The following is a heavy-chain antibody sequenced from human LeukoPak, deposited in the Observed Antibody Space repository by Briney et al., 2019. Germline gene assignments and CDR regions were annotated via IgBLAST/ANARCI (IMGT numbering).Heavy chain of an antibody. D-gene: IGHD6-13*01. CDR1: GFTFSSYA. CDR2: ISSSSSYI. J-gene: IGHJ1*01. CDR3: ARAQYISSWAQHFQH. V-gene: IGHV3-21*01. Sequence: PGGSLRLSCAASGFTFSSYAMNWVRQAPGQGLEWVSYISSSSSYIYYADSVKGRFTISRDNSKNTLYLQMNGLRAEDTAVYYCARAQYISSWAQHFQHWGQGTLVTVSS.